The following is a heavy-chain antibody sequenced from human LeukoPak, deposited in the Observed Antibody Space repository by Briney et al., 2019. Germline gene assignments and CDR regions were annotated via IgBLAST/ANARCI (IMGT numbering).Heavy chain of an antibody. CDR3: ARGRGWYLENFDY. CDR2: TYYRSNWYN. J-gene: IGHJ4*02. CDR1: GDSVSSNSAA. V-gene: IGHV6-1*01. Sequence: SQTLSLTCALSGDSVSSNSAAWNWLRQSPSRGLEWLGRTYYRSNWYNDYAVSVKSRITINPDTSKNQFSLQLNSVTPEDTAVYYCARGRGWYLENFDYWGQGTLVTVSS. D-gene: IGHD6-19*01.